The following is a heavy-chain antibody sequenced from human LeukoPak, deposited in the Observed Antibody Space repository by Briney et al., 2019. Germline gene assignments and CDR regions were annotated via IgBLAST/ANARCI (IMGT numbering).Heavy chain of an antibody. Sequence: GGSLRLSCAASGFTFSDYYMSWIRQAPGKGLEWVSYISSSGSTIYYADSVKGRFTISRDNAKNSLYLQMNSLRAEDTAAYYCAREKYYYDSSGYQDYWGQGTLVTVSS. CDR2: ISSSGSTI. V-gene: IGHV3-11*04. CDR1: GFTFSDYY. D-gene: IGHD3-22*01. CDR3: AREKYYYDSSGYQDY. J-gene: IGHJ4*02.